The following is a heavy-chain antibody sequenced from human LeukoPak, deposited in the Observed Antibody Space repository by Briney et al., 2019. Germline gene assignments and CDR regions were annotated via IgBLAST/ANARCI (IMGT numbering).Heavy chain of an antibody. J-gene: IGHJ5*02. CDR3: AKAYCSSTSCYADH. CDR1: GFTFSSYA. V-gene: IGHV3-23*01. Sequence: GGSLRLSCAASGFTFSSYAMSWVRQAPGKGLEWVSAISGSGGSTYYADSVRGRFTISRDNSKNTLNLQMNSLRAEDTAVYYCAKAYCSSTSCYADHWGQGTLVTVSS. D-gene: IGHD2-2*01. CDR2: ISGSGGST.